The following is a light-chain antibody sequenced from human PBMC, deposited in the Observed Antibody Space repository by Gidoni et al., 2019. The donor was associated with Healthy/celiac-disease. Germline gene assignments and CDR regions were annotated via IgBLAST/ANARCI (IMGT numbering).Light chain of an antibody. CDR2: AAS. J-gene: IGKJ4*01. V-gene: IGKV1-12*01. Sequence: DIQMTQSPSSVFAAVGDRVTITFRASQGISSWLAACQQKPGKAAKLLIYAASSLQSGVPSRFSGSGSGTEFTLTISSLQHEDFATSYCHQANSFPPTFGEGTKVEIK. CDR3: HQANSFPPT. CDR1: QGISSW.